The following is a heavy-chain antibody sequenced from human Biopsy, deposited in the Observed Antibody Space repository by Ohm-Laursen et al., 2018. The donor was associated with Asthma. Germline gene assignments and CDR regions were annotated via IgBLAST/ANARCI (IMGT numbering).Heavy chain of an antibody. J-gene: IGHJ4*02. CDR1: GFTFSSYS. Sequence: SLRLSCSASGFTFSSYSMHWVRQAPGRGPEYVSFIVTDGSNKFYADSVKGRFTVSRDNSKHTLYLHMTGLRADDTGVYYCVKDHSAGYYYFDDWGQGAQVTASS. CDR2: IVTDGSNK. V-gene: IGHV3-64D*08. D-gene: IGHD2-21*01. CDR3: VKDHSAGYYYFDD.